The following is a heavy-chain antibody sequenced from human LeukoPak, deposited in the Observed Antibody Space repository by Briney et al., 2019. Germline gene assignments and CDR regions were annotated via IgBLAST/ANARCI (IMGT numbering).Heavy chain of an antibody. Sequence: ASVKVSCKASGYTFTSYGISWVRQAPGQGLEWMGWISAYNGNTNYAQKLQGRVTMTTDTSTSTAYMELRSLGSDDTAVYYCARRSNWNQIGYYYYMDVWGKGTTVTVSS. V-gene: IGHV1-18*01. CDR2: ISAYNGNT. CDR1: GYTFTSYG. D-gene: IGHD1-20*01. CDR3: ARRSNWNQIGYYYYMDV. J-gene: IGHJ6*03.